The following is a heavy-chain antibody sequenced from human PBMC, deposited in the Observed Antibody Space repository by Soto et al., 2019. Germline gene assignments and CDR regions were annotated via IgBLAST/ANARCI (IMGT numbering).Heavy chain of an antibody. CDR3: AKDAPLAAAGMDYYYYMDV. CDR1: GFTFSSYA. J-gene: IGHJ6*03. CDR2: ISGSGGST. Sequence: EVQLLESGGGLVQPGGSLRLSCAASGFTFSSYAMSWVRQAPGKGLEWVSAISGSGGSTYYADSVKGRFTISRDNSKNTLYLQMNSMRAEDTAVYYCAKDAPLAAAGMDYYYYMDVWGKGTTVTVSS. D-gene: IGHD6-25*01. V-gene: IGHV3-23*01.